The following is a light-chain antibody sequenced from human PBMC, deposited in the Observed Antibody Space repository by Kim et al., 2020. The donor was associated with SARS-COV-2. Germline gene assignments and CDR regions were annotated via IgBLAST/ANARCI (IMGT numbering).Light chain of an antibody. CDR3: QQYNSYSYT. CDR1: QSMSSW. J-gene: IGKJ2*01. Sequence: SASVGDRVIITCRASQSMSSWLACYQQKPWKAPKLLIYDAFSLESGVPSRFSGSGSGTEFTLTISSLQPDDFATYYCQQYNSYSYTFGQGTKLEI. CDR2: DAF. V-gene: IGKV1-5*01.